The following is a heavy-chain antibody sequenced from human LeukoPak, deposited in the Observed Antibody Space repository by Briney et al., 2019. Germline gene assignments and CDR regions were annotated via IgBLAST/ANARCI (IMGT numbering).Heavy chain of an antibody. CDR2: INWNGGST. CDR3: ARDTIMGMAGNFDY. J-gene: IGHJ4*02. Sequence: GGSLRLSCAASGFTFDGYGMSWVRQAPGKGLEWVSGINWNGGSTGYADSVKGRFAISRDNAKNSLYLQMNSLRAEDTALYYCARDTIMGMAGNFDYWGQGTLVTVSS. V-gene: IGHV3-20*04. D-gene: IGHD6-19*01. CDR1: GFTFDGYG.